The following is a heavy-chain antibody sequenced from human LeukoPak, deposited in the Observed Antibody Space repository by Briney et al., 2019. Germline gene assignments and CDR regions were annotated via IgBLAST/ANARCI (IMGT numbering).Heavy chain of an antibody. CDR3: ARGTPYYYDSSGASPPLY. J-gene: IGHJ4*02. Sequence: GGSLRLSCAASGLTFSSYWMHWVRQAPGKGLVWVSRINSDGSSTSYADSVKGRFTISRDNAKNTLYLQMNSLRAEDTAVYYCARGTPYYYDSSGASPPLYWGQGTLVTVSS. CDR2: INSDGSST. D-gene: IGHD3-22*01. V-gene: IGHV3-74*01. CDR1: GLTFSSYW.